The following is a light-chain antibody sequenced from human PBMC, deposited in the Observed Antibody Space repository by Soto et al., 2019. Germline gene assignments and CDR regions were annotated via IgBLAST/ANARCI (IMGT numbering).Light chain of an antibody. V-gene: IGLV1-40*01. Sequence: QSVLTQPPSVSGATGQRVTISCTGSSSNIGAGYDVHWYQQLPGTAPKLLIYGNSNRPSGVPDRFSGSKSGTSASLAITGLQAEDEADYYCQSYDSSLGVVFGGGTKVTVL. CDR3: QSYDSSLGVV. CDR1: SSNIGAGYD. J-gene: IGLJ2*01. CDR2: GNS.